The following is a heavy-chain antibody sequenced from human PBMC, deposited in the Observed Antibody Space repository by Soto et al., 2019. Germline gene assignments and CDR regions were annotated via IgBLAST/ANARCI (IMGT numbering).Heavy chain of an antibody. CDR2: VNPNSGGT. CDR3: ARGRARILGYCSSTSCYHEGYFDY. Sequence: ASVKVSCKASGYTFTGCYMHWVRQAPGQGLEWMGWVNPNSGGTNYAQKFQGWVTMTRDTSISTAYMELSRLRSDDTAVYYCARGRARILGYCSSTSCYHEGYFDYWGQGTLVT. CDR1: GYTFTGCY. D-gene: IGHD2-2*01. J-gene: IGHJ4*02. V-gene: IGHV1-2*04.